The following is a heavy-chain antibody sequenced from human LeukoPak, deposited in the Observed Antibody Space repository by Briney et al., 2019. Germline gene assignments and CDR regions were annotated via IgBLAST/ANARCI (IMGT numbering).Heavy chain of an antibody. CDR1: GFTFSSYS. J-gene: IGHJ4*02. V-gene: IGHV3-21*01. D-gene: IGHD3-3*01. Sequence: GGSLRLSCAASGFTFSSYSMNWVRQAPGKGLEWVSSISSSSSYIYYADSVKGRFTISRDNAKNSLYLQMNSLRAEDTAVYYCAKDGGFWSGYGPPYFDYWGQGNLVTVSS. CDR2: ISSSSSYI. CDR3: AKDGGFWSGYGPPYFDY.